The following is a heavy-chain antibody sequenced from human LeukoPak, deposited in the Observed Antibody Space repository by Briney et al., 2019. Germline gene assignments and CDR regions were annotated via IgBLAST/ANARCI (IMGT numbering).Heavy chain of an antibody. CDR1: GGSFSGYY. J-gene: IGHJ4*02. CDR2: INHSGST. V-gene: IGHV4-34*01. D-gene: IGHD3-22*01. Sequence: SETLSLTCAVYGGSFSGYYWSWIRQPPGKGLEWIGEINHSGSTNYNPSLKSRVTISVDTSKNQFSLKLSSVTAADTAVYYCARGGMHSSGLDYWGQGTLVTVSS. CDR3: ARGGMHSSGLDY.